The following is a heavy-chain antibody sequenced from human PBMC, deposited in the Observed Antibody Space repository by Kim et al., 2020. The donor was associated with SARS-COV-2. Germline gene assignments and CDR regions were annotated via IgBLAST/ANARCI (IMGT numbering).Heavy chain of an antibody. V-gene: IGHV3-53*01. CDR1: GFTVSSNS. Sequence: GGSLRLSCVASGFTVSSNSMTWVRQAPGKGLEWVSILYSDGGTDYTDSVKGRFTISRDNSKNSLYLQMNSLRAEDTAVYYCARDLIGYYSYWGQGTLVTV. CDR2: LYSDGGT. J-gene: IGHJ1*01. D-gene: IGHD3-9*01. CDR3: ARDLIGYYSY.